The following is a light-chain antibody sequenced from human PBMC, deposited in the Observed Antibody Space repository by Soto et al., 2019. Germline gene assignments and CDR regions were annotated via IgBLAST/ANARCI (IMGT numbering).Light chain of an antibody. CDR2: SNN. CDR1: SSNIGGTNY. J-gene: IGLJ2*01. CDR3: ASWDDRLGAVI. Sequence: VLTQPPSASGTPGQRVFISCSGSSSNIGGTNYAYWYQQLPGAAPKLLMHSNNLRPSGVPERISGSKSGTSASLAISGLRSEDEAVYYCASWDDRLGAVIFGGGTKVT. V-gene: IGLV1-47*02.